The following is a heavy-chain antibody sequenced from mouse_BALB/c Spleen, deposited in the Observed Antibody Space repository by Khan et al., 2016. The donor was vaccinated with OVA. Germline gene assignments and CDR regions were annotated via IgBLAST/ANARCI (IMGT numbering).Heavy chain of an antibody. CDR3: ARRNYFGYTFAY. D-gene: IGHD1-2*01. V-gene: IGHV1-77*01. CDR1: GYTFTDYY. J-gene: IGHJ3*01. CDR2: ISPGSGDT. Sequence: QVQLQQSGAELARPGASVKLSCKASGYTFTDYYINWVKQRTGQGLEWIGEISPGSGDTYYNERFKGKATLTADKSSSTAYMQLISLTSEDSAVYFCARRNYFGYTFAYWGQGTLVTVSA.